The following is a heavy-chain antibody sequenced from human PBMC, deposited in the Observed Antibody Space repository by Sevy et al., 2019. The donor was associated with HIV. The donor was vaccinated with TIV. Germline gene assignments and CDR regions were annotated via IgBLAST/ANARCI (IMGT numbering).Heavy chain of an antibody. J-gene: IGHJ4*02. V-gene: IGHV3-23*01. CDR1: GFTFNIYS. D-gene: IGHD2-8*01. CDR3: AGEGCTKPLDF. Sequence: GGSLRLSCAASGFTFNIYSMSWVRQTPGKGLEWVATLSFGCGKINHADSVKGRFTMSRDDSKNAVYLQMNNLGVEDTAIYYCAGEGCTKPLDFWGQGTLVTVSS. CDR2: LSFGCGKI.